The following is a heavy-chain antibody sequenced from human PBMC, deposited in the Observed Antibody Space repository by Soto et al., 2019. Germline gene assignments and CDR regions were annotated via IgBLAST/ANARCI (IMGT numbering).Heavy chain of an antibody. CDR3: ARFGNSRTEHWF. CDR2: LYHSWTT. Sequence: RWIMKNPGKGLEWIGYLYHSWTTKYNPCRKSRVTISVDTSKTQLSLKLSSVTAADTAVYYCARFGNSRTEHWF. V-gene: IGHV4-59*01. J-gene: IGHJ5*01. D-gene: IGHD3-10*01.